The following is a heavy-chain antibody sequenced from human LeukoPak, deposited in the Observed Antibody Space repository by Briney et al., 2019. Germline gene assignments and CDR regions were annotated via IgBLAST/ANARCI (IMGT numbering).Heavy chain of an antibody. Sequence: GGSLRLSCAASGFTFDDYGMSWVRQAPGKGLEWVSAISGSGGSTYYADSVKGRFTISGDNSKNTLYLQMNSLRAEDTAVYYCAKGAATRGAFDIWGQGTMVTVSS. V-gene: IGHV3-23*01. D-gene: IGHD3-10*01. CDR3: AKGAATRGAFDI. J-gene: IGHJ3*02. CDR2: ISGSGGST. CDR1: GFTFDDYG.